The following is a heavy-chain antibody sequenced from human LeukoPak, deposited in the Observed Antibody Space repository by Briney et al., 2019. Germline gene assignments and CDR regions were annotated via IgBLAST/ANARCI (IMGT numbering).Heavy chain of an antibody. CDR2: IYYSGST. CDR3: ARHPRNLYGDLDAFDI. J-gene: IGHJ3*02. D-gene: IGHD4-17*01. CDR1: GGSISSDY. V-gene: IGHV4-59*04. Sequence: SETLSLTCTVSGGSISSDYWSWIRQPPGKGLEWIGYIYYSGSTYYNPSLKSRVTISVDTSKNQFSLKLSSVTAADTAVYYCARHPRNLYGDLDAFDIWGQGTMVTVSS.